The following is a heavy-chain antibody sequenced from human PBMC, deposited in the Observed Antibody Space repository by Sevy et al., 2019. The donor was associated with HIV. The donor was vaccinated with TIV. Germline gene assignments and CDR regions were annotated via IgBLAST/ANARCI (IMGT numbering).Heavy chain of an antibody. CDR1: GFSINNYA. J-gene: IGHJ6*02. CDR2: ITAPGGRA. CDR3: AKAQGVWGTPVALDV. Sequence: GGTLRLSCAASGFSINNYAMTWVRQAPGKGLEWVSNITAPGGRAYLADSVKGQVTISSDTSVNKVLLQMDSLRVEDTAIYYCAKAQGVWGTPVALDVWGQGTTVTVS. V-gene: IGHV3-23*01. D-gene: IGHD3-16*01.